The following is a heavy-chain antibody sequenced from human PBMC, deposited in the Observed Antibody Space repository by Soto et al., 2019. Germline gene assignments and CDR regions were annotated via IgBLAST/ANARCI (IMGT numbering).Heavy chain of an antibody. CDR2: IKSKTDGGTT. Sequence: GGSLRLSCAASGFTFSNAWMNWVRQAPGKGLEWVGRIKSKTDGGTTDYAAPVKGRFTISRDDSKNTLYLQMNSLKTEDTAVYYCTTRVVYCSSTSCYAHYYYGMDVWGQGTTVTVSS. D-gene: IGHD2-2*01. J-gene: IGHJ6*02. CDR1: GFTFSNAW. CDR3: TTRVVYCSSTSCYAHYYYGMDV. V-gene: IGHV3-15*07.